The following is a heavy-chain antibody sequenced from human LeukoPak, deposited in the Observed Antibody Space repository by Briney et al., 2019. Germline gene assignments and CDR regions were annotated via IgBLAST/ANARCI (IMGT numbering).Heavy chain of an antibody. D-gene: IGHD2/OR15-2a*01. J-gene: IGHJ4*02. Sequence: GGSLRLSCAASGNYCMHWVRQAPGKGLVWVSHINSDGSWTSYADSVKGRFTISKDNAKNAVYLQMNNLRAEDTAVYYCVSFYETYWGRGTLVTVSS. V-gene: IGHV3-74*01. CDR3: VSFYETY. CDR1: GNYC. CDR2: INSDGSWT.